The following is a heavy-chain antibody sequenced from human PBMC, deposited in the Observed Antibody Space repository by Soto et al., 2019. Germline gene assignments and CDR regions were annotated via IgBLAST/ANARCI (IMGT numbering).Heavy chain of an antibody. V-gene: IGHV3-23*01. J-gene: IGHJ6*03. D-gene: IGHD3-3*01. CDR2: ISGSGGST. CDR3: AKIGVWGSNVTIFGVVIKPYYYYYYMDV. Sequence: GSLRLSCAASGFTFSSYAVSWVRQAPGKGLEWVSAISGSGGSTYYADSVKGRFTISRDNSKNTLYLQMNSLRAEDTAVYYCAKIGVWGSNVTIFGVVIKPYYYYYYMDVWGKGTTVTVS. CDR1: GFTFSSYA.